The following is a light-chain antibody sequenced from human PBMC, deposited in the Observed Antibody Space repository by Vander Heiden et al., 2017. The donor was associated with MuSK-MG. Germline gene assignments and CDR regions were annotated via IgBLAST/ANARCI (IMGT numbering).Light chain of an antibody. CDR2: GAS. V-gene: IGKV1-5*01. CDR3: QQNHSRS. Sequence: DIQMTQSPSTLSASIGDTVIISCRARQTIRTLLAWYQQKPGKAPIHLISGASSVQTGVPSRCSGSRSVTEFTLTIPTLQPEDYATYYCQQNHSRSFGQGTKVEIK. CDR1: QTIRTL. J-gene: IGKJ1*01.